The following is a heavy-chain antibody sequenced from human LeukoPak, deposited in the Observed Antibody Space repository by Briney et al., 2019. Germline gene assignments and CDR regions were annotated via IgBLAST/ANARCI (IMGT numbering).Heavy chain of an antibody. CDR2: IYYSGST. CDR3: ARGPYCSGGSCYSVSDY. D-gene: IGHD2-15*01. CDR1: GGSISSYY. J-gene: IGHJ4*02. Sequence: PSETLSLTCTVSGGSISSYYWSWIRQPPGKGLEWIGYIYYSGSTNYNPSLKSRVTISLDTSKNQFSLKLSSVTAADTAVYYCARGPYCSGGSCYSVSDYWGQGILVTVSS. V-gene: IGHV4-59*08.